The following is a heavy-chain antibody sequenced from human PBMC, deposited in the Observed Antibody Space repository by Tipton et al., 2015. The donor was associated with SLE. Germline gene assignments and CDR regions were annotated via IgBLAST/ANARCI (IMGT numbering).Heavy chain of an antibody. V-gene: IGHV4-39*07. D-gene: IGHD2-15*01. CDR1: GDSISSSGHY. CDR2: IYYSGIT. J-gene: IGHJ6*02. Sequence: TLSLTCTVSGDSISSSGHYWGWIRRPPGKGLESIGYIYYSGITYYNPSLKSRVTISVDTSKNQFSLKLSSVTAADTAVYYCAVAVVPAGMDVWGQGTTVTVSS. CDR3: AVAVVPAGMDV.